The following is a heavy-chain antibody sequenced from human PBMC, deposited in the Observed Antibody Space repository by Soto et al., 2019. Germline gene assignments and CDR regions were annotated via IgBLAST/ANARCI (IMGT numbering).Heavy chain of an antibody. CDR1: GFTVSSNY. D-gene: IGHD6-19*01. Sequence: PGGSLRLSCAASGFTVSSNYMSWVRQAPGKGLEWVSVIYSGGSTYYADSVKGRFTISRDNSKNTLYLQMNSLRAEDTAVYYCARAPAVADDFDYWGQGTLVTVCS. CDR2: IYSGGST. V-gene: IGHV3-53*01. CDR3: ARAPAVADDFDY. J-gene: IGHJ4*02.